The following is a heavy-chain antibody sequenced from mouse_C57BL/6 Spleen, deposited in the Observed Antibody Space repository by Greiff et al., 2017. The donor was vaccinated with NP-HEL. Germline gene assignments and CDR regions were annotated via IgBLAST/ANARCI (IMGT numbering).Heavy chain of an antibody. CDR3: AKEEYDYAFDY. D-gene: IGHD2-4*01. V-gene: IGHV1-53*01. CDR2: INPSNGGT. J-gene: IGHJ2*01. Sequence: QVQLQQPGTELVKPGASVKLSCKASGYTFTSYWMHWVKQRPGQGLEWIGKINPSNGGTNYNEKFKSKATMTVDKSSSTAYMQLSSLTSEDSAVYYCAKEEYDYAFDYWGQGTTLTVSS. CDR1: GYTFTSYW.